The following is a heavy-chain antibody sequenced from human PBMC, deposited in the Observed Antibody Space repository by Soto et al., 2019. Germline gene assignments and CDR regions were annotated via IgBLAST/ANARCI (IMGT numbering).Heavy chain of an antibody. D-gene: IGHD3-22*01. V-gene: IGHV1-69*13. CDR3: ARDPVVYYDSSGYYDY. Sequence: SVKVSCKASGGTFSSYAISWVRQAPGQGLEWMGGTIPIFGTANYAQKFQGRVTITADESTSTAYMELSSLRSEDTAVYYCARDPVVYYDSSGYYDYWGQGTLVTVSS. J-gene: IGHJ4*02. CDR2: TIPIFGTA. CDR1: GGTFSSYA.